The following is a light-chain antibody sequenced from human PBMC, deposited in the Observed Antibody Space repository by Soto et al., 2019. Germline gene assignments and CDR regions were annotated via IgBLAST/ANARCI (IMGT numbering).Light chain of an antibody. V-gene: IGKV3D-15*01. J-gene: IGKJ2*01. Sequence: EIVMTQSPATLSVSPGERATLSCRASQSVDSNLAWYQQKPGQAPRLLIFGASTRATGIPARFSGSGSGTDFTLTISSLQSEDFATYYCQQTYTTPPFTFGQGTKLEIK. CDR2: GAS. CDR3: QQTYTTPPFT. CDR1: QSVDSN.